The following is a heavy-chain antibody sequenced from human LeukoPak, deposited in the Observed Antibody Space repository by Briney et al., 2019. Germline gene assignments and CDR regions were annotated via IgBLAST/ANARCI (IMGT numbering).Heavy chain of an antibody. CDR1: GGSISSYY. Sequence: SETLSLTCTVSGGSISSYYWSWIRQPAGKGLEWIGRIYTSGSTNHNPSLKSRVTMSVDTSKNQFSLKLSSVTAADTAVYYCMGITIFGVVDYWGQGTLVTVSS. J-gene: IGHJ4*02. CDR3: MGITIFGVVDY. CDR2: IYTSGST. V-gene: IGHV4-4*07. D-gene: IGHD3-3*01.